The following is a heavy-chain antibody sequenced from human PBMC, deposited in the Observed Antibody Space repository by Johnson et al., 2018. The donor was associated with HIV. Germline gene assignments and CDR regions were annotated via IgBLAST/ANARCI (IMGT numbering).Heavy chain of an antibody. CDR3: AKDKQQLVSGGAFDI. CDR2: IGTSGDT. Sequence: VESGGGLVQPGGSLRLSCAASGFTLSRYDMHWVRQPTGKGLEWVSGIGTSGDTYSGSVKGRFTVSRENAKNFLYLQMNSLRAEDTALYYCAKDKQQLVSGGAFDIWGQGTMVTVSS. CDR1: GFTLSRYD. J-gene: IGHJ3*02. V-gene: IGHV3-13*01. D-gene: IGHD6-6*01.